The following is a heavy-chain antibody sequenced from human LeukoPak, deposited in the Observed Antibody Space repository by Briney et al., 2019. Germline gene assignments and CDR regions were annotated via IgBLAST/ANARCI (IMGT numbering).Heavy chain of an antibody. CDR2: MNPNSGNT. Sequence: GASVKVSCKASGYTFTSYDINWARQATGQGLEWMGWMNPNSGNTGYVQKFQGRVTMTRNTSISTAYMELSSLRSEDTAVYYCARGVRFGELLDYWGQGTLVTVSS. CDR1: GYTFTSYD. D-gene: IGHD3-10*01. J-gene: IGHJ4*02. V-gene: IGHV1-8*01. CDR3: ARGVRFGELLDY.